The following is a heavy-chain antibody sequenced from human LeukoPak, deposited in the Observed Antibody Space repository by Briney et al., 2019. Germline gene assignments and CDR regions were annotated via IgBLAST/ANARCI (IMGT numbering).Heavy chain of an antibody. Sequence: PSETLSLTCSVSGGSISSSSYYWGWIRQPPGRGLEWIGSIYYSGRTHYNPSLKSRVTISVDTSKNQFSLKLSSVTAADTAVYYCARGWLVRPFYYYYMDVWGKGTTVTVSS. V-gene: IGHV4-39*01. CDR1: GGSISSSSYY. D-gene: IGHD6-19*01. CDR2: IYYSGRT. J-gene: IGHJ6*03. CDR3: ARGWLVRPFYYYYMDV.